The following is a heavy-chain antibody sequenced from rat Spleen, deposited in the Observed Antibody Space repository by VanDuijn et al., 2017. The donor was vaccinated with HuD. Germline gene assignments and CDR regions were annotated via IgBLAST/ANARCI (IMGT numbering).Heavy chain of an antibody. CDR1: GFSLTSYG. D-gene: IGHD5-1*01. J-gene: IGHJ2*01. CDR3: AELGAGH. V-gene: IGHV2-77*01. Sequence: QVQMKETGPGLVQTTQTLSVTCTVSGFSLTSYGVHWVRQAPGKGLEWMGIIWGDGSTNYNSALKSRLSISRDTSKSQIFLTMNSLQTDDTAVYYCAELGAGHWGQGAMITVS. CDR2: IWGDGST.